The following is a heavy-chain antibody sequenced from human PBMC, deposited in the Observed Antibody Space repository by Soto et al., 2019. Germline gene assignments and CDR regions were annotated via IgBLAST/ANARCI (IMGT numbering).Heavy chain of an antibody. V-gene: IGHV4-39*01. Sequence: QLQLQESGPGLVKPSETLSLTCTVSGGSISSSSYYWGWIRQPPGKGLEWIGSIYYSGSTYYNPSLKSRVTISVDTSKNQFSLKLSSVTAADTAVYYCARLSLLHYGSGEVGWGQGTLVTVSS. CDR1: GGSISSSSYY. CDR2: IYYSGST. CDR3: ARLSLLHYGSGEVG. J-gene: IGHJ4*02. D-gene: IGHD3-10*01.